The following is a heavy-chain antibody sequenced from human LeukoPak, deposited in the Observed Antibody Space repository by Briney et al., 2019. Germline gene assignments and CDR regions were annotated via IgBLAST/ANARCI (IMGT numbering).Heavy chain of an antibody. Sequence: SETLSLTCTASGGSISSGDYYWSWIRQPPGKGLESIGYIYYSGNTYYNPSLKSRVTISVDTSKNQFSLKLSSVTAAYTAVYYCARDSWRSDTSGLSHISMGVWGQRTTVTVSS. D-gene: IGHD3-22*01. CDR3: ARDSWRSDTSGLSHISMGV. V-gene: IGHV4-30-4*01. CDR1: GGSISSGDYY. J-gene: IGHJ6*02. CDR2: IYYSGNT.